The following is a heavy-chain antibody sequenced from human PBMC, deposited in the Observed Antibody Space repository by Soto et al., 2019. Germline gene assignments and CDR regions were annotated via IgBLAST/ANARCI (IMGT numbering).Heavy chain of an antibody. CDR2: ISTSSRTI. J-gene: IGHJ6*03. V-gene: IGHV3-48*01. Sequence: PGGSLRLSCAASGFSFSSYSMNWVRQAPGKGLEWVSYISTSSRTIYYADSVKGRFTISRDNAKNSLYLQMSSLRAEDSAVYYCARGRNYYGSGDYYTDVWGKGTTVTVSS. CDR1: GFSFSSYS. D-gene: IGHD3-10*01. CDR3: ARGRNYYGSGDYYTDV.